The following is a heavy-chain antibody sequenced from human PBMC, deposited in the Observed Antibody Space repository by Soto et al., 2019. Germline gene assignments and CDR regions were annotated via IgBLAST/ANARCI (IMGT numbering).Heavy chain of an antibody. J-gene: IGHJ4*02. V-gene: IGHV3-23*01. CDR3: AKDLDCCGGGTSN. CDR2: ISGSGGST. Sequence: EVQLLESGGGLVQPGGSLRLSCAASGFTFSSYAMSWVRQAPGKGLEWVSAISGSGGSTYYADSVKGRFTISRDNSKNTLYLQMNGLRAEDTAVYYCAKDLDCCGGGTSNWGQGTLVTVSS. CDR1: GFTFSSYA. D-gene: IGHD3-3*01.